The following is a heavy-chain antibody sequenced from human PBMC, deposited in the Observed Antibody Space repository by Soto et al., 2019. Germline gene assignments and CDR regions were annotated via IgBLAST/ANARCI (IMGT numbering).Heavy chain of an antibody. CDR2: IDWDDDK. V-gene: IGHV2-70*11. CDR1: GFSLSTSGMC. J-gene: IGHJ6*02. Sequence: SGPTLVNPTQTLTLTCTFSGFSLSTSGMCVSWIRQPPGKALEWLARIDWDDDKYYSTSLKTRLTISKDTSKNQVVLTMTNMDPVDTATYYCARILTHSSGWFYYGMDVWGQGTTVTVSS. CDR3: ARILTHSSGWFYYGMDV. D-gene: IGHD6-19*01.